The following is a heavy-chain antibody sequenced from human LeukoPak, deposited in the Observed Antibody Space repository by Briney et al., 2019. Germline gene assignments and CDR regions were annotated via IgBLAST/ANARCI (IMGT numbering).Heavy chain of an antibody. CDR2: IYFSGST. D-gene: IGHD1-1*01. J-gene: IGHJ5*02. V-gene: IGHV4-59*01. CDR3: AREGTAGTNLNWFDP. Sequence: SETLSLTCTVSGGSISSYYWSWIRQPPGKGLEWIWYIYFSGSTTFNPPLKGRVSISVDTSKNPFSLRLSSVTAADTAVYYCAREGTAGTNLNWFDPWGQGTLVTVSS. CDR1: GGSISSYY.